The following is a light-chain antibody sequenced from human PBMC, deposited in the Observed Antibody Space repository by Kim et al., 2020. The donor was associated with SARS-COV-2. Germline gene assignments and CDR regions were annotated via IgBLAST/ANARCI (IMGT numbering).Light chain of an antibody. V-gene: IGLV1-51*01. CDR3: GTWDSSLSAMV. Sequence: GQKVTSSCSGLSSNMPTNYLSWYHQLPGTAPKVLIYDSNKRPSGIPDRFSGSRSGTSATLDITGLQTGDEADYFCGTWDSSLSAMVFGGGTQLTVL. CDR1: SSNMPTNY. CDR2: DSN. J-gene: IGLJ2*01.